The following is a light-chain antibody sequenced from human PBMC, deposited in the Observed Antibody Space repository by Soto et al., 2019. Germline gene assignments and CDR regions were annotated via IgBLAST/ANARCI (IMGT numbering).Light chain of an antibody. CDR2: KAS. V-gene: IGKV1-5*03. Sequence: DIQMTQSPSTLSGSVGDRVTITCRASQTISSWLAWYQQKPGKAPKLLIYKASTLTSGVPSRFSGSGSGTEFTLTISSLQPDDFAAYYCQQYSSYSVAFGQGTKVELK. CDR1: QTISSW. CDR3: QQYSSYSVA. J-gene: IGKJ1*01.